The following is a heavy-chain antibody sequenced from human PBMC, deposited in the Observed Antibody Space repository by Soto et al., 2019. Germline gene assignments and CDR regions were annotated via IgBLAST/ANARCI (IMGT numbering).Heavy chain of an antibody. V-gene: IGHV4-59*08. CDR2: IYYSGST. Sequence: SETLSLTCTVSGGSISSYYWSWIRQPPGKGLEWIGYIYYSGSTNYNPSLKSRVTISVDTSKNQFSLKLSSVTAADTAVYYCAGHRHDGDCLDYWGQRTLVPVSS. CDR1: GGSISSYY. J-gene: IGHJ4*02. D-gene: IGHD2-21*01. CDR3: AGHRHDGDCLDY.